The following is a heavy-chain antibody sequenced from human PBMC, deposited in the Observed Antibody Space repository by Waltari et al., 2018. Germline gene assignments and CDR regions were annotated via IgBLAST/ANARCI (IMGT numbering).Heavy chain of an antibody. CDR3: ARGGGYNWNYNNWFDP. CDR2: INHSGST. J-gene: IGHJ5*02. Sequence: QVQLQQWGAGLLKPSETLSLTCAVYGGSFSGYYWSWIRQPPGKGLEWIGEINHSGSTNYNPSLKSRVTISVDTSKNQFSLKLSSLTAADTAVYYCARGGGYNWNYNNWFDPWGQGTLVTVSS. D-gene: IGHD1-7*01. CDR1: GGSFSGYY. V-gene: IGHV4-34*01.